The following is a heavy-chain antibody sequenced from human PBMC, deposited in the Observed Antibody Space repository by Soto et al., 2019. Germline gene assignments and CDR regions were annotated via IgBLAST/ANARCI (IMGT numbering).Heavy chain of an antibody. J-gene: IGHJ5*02. CDR3: AKDFGAWSDS. CDR2: ISYDGTDK. V-gene: IGHV3-30*18. D-gene: IGHD6-19*01. CDR1: GFAFSTYG. Sequence: QVHLVESGGGVVQPGRSLTISCVGSGFAFSTYGMHWVRQAPAKGLEWVALISYDGTDKYYADSVKGRFSISRDNPKQSPSLQMDSLRPEDTAVYYCAKDFGAWSDSWGQGTLVNVSS.